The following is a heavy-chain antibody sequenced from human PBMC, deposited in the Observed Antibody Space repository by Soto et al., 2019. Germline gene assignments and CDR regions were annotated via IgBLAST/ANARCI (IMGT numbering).Heavy chain of an antibody. V-gene: IGHV1-18*01. CDR3: ARDRGSSLDY. J-gene: IGHJ4*02. CDR1: GYSFTNYG. CDR2: FSNYNGNT. Sequence: QVQLVQSGTEVKKPGASVKVSCKASGYSFTNYGVSWVRQVPGQGLEWMGWFSNYNGNTNYAQKLQGRVTMTTDTSTTTAYMERRNLSSDDTAVYYCARDRGSSLDYWVQGTLVTVSS. D-gene: IGHD6-13*01.